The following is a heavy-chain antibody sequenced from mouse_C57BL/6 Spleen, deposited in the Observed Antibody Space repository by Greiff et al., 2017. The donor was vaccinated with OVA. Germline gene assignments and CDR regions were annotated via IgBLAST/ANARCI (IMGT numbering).Heavy chain of an antibody. J-gene: IGHJ3*01. Sequence: VKLQESGAELVKPGASVKLSCKASGYTFTEYTIHWVKQRSGQGLEWIGWFYPGSGSIKYNEKFKDKATLTADKSSSTVYMALSRLTSEDSAVYFCARHEDPLDSNFSWFAYWGHGTLVTVSA. D-gene: IGHD2-5*01. CDR3: ARHEDPLDSNFSWFAY. CDR2: FYPGSGSI. CDR1: GYTFTEYT. V-gene: IGHV1-62-2*01.